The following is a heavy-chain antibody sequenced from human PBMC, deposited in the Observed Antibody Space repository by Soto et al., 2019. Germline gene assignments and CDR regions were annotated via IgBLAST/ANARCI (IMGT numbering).Heavy chain of an antibody. D-gene: IGHD5-18*01. V-gene: IGHV3-15*01. CDR2: IKSKTDGGTT. CDR1: GFTFSNAW. Sequence: PGGSLRLSCAASGFTFSNAWMSWVRQAPGKGLEWVGRIKSKTDGGTTDYAAPVKGRFTISRDDSKNTLYLQMNSLKTEDTAVYYCTAVIWLRGLYYFDYWGQGTLVTVSS. CDR3: TAVIWLRGLYYFDY. J-gene: IGHJ4*02.